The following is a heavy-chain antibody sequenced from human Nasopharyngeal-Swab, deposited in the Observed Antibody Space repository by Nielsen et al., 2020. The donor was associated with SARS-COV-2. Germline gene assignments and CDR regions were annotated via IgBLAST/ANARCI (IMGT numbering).Heavy chain of an antibody. CDR3: ARDRAPLGAFDI. Sequence: ESLKISCAASGFTFSSYSMNWVRQAPGKGLEWVAVMSGGGGNTFYADSVKGRFTISRDNSKNRLYLQMNSLRAEDTALFYCARDRAPLGAFDIWGQGTMVTVSS. J-gene: IGHJ3*02. CDR1: GFTFSSYS. D-gene: IGHD3-10*01. CDR2: MSGGGGNT. V-gene: IGHV3-23*01.